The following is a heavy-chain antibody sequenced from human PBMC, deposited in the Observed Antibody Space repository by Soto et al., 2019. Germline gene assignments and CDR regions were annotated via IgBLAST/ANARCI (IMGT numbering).Heavy chain of an antibody. V-gene: IGHV3-74*03. D-gene: IGHD2-2*01. J-gene: IGHJ4*02. CDR3: ACLPMPLGQSDF. CDR2: INSDGSTT. Sequence: EVQLVESGGGLVQPGGSLRLSCAASGFTFSSSWMHWVRQVPGKGLVWVSRINSDGSTTQYADSVRGRFTISRDNAKNTLFLEVNSLTIEDTAVYFCACLPMPLGQSDFWGQGTLVTVSS. CDR1: GFTFSSSW.